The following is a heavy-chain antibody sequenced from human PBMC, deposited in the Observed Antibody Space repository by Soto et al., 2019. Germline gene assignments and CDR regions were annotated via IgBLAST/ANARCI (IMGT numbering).Heavy chain of an antibody. CDR1: GGSVSSGSYY. J-gene: IGHJ6*02. CDR2: INHSGST. D-gene: IGHD3-10*01. V-gene: IGHV4-39*07. Sequence: PSETLSFTCTVSGGSVSSGSYYWSWIRQPPGKGLEWIGEINHSGSTNYNPSLKSRVTISVDTSKNQFSLKLSSVTAADTAVYYCAGGNGSGSQYYYYYGMDVWGQGTTVTVSS. CDR3: AGGNGSGSQYYYYYGMDV.